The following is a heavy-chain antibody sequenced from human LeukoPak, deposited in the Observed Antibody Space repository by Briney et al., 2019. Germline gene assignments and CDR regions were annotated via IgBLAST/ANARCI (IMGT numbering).Heavy chain of an antibody. CDR3: ARARYDSSGYPSGYFQH. V-gene: IGHV1-46*01. D-gene: IGHD3-22*01. CDR1: GYTFTGYY. J-gene: IGHJ1*01. Sequence: ASVKVSCKASGYTFTGYYMHWVRQAPGQGLEWMGNFDPKDGDTIYAQKFQGRVTITADKSTSTAYMELSSLRSEDTAVYYCARARYDSSGYPSGYFQHWGQGTLVTVSS. CDR2: FDPKDGDT.